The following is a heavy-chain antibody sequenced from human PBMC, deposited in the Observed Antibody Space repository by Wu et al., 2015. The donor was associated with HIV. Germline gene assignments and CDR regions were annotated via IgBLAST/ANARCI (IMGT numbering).Heavy chain of an antibody. J-gene: IGHJ4*02. CDR2: INPIGGST. CDR1: GYTVTESS. CDR3: ARDFGPYGRIAVTHFGY. V-gene: IGHV1-46*01. Sequence: QLVQSGAEVKKPGASVKVSCKVSGYTVTESSIHWVRQTPGQGFEWMGIINPIGGSTRVAQKFQGRLTLTEDPSTNTLYMELSSLRSEDTAVYYCARDFGPYGRIAVTHFGYWGQGTLVIVSP. D-gene: IGHD6-19*01.